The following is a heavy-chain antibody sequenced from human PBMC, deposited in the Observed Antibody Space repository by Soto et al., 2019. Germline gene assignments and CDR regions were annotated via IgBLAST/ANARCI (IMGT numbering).Heavy chain of an antibody. V-gene: IGHV4-31*03. CDR1: GGSISSGGYY. D-gene: IGHD6-6*01. Sequence: QVQLQESGPGLVKPSQTLSLTCTVSGGSISSGGYYWSWIRQHPGKGLEWIGYIYYSGSTYYNPSLKRRVTISVDTSKNQFSLKLSSVTAADTAVYYCAREKGIAARPAVSWFDPWGQGTLVTVSS. CDR3: AREKGIAARPAVSWFDP. J-gene: IGHJ5*02. CDR2: IYYSGST.